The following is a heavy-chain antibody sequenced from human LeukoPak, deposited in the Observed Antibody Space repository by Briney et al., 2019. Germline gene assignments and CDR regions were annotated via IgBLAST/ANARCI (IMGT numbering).Heavy chain of an antibody. J-gene: IGHJ4*02. V-gene: IGHV4-34*01. Sequence: SETLSLTCAVYGGSFSVYYWSWIRQPPGKGLEWIGEINHSGSTNYNPSLKSRVTISVDTSKNQFSLKLSSVTAADTAVYYCARGRYYDSSGYVDYWGQGTLVTVSS. CDR1: GGSFSVYY. CDR3: ARGRYYDSSGYVDY. CDR2: INHSGST. D-gene: IGHD3-22*01.